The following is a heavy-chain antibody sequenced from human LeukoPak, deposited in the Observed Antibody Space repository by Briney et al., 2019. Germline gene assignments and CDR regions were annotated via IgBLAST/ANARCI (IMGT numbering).Heavy chain of an antibody. J-gene: IGHJ4*02. CDR2: ISSSSSYI. Sequence: TLRLSCVGSGFTFSNYPMSWVRQAPRKGLEWGSTISSSSSYIYYADSVRGRFTIPRENATNCLFLQMNSLRADATAVYFCARDIWFYDSGGLDWGQGTLVTVSS. CDR1: GFTFSNYP. CDR3: ARDIWFYDSGGLD. V-gene: IGHV3-21*01. D-gene: IGHD3-22*01.